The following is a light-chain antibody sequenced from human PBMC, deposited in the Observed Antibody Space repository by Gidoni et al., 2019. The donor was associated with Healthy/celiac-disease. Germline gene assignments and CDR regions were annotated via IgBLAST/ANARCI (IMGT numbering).Light chain of an antibody. CDR2: GAS. J-gene: IGKJ1*01. CDR1: QSVSSN. CDR3: QQYNNWLPA. V-gene: IGKV3-15*01. Sequence: ELVMTQSPATLSVSPGERATLSCRSSQSVSSNLAWYQQKPGQAPRLLIYGASTRATGIPARFSGSGSGTEFTLTISSLQSEDFAVYYCQQYNNWLPAFGQXTKVEIK.